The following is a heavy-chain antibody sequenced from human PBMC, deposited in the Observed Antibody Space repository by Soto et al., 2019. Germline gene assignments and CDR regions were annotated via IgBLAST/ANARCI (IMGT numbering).Heavy chain of an antibody. Sequence: PSETLSLTCTVSGGSISSYYWSWIRQPPGKGLEWIGYIYYSGSTNYNPSLKSRVTISVDTSKNQFSLKLSSVTAADTAVYYCAGAGNWEFYWGQGTLVTVSS. J-gene: IGHJ4*02. CDR1: GGSISSYY. V-gene: IGHV4-59*01. CDR2: IYYSGST. D-gene: IGHD7-27*01. CDR3: AGAGNWEFY.